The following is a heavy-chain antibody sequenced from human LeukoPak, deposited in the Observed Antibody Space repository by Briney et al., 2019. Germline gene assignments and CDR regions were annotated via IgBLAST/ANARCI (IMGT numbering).Heavy chain of an antibody. Sequence: PSETLSLTCTVSGGSISSSSYFWGWSRQPPGKGLEWIGSIYYNGGTYYNPPLKSRITISVDTSENHFSLKLSSVTAADTAVYYCARQGVNYYFDYWGQGTLVTVSS. CDR1: GGSISSSSYF. D-gene: IGHD1-7*01. CDR3: ARQGVNYYFDY. CDR2: IYYNGGT. J-gene: IGHJ4*02. V-gene: IGHV4-39*01.